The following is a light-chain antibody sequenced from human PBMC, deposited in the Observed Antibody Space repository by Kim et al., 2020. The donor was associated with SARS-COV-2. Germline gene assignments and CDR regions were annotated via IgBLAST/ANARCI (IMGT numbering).Light chain of an antibody. V-gene: IGKV3-11*01. CDR3: QQRSNWPVT. CDR2: DAS. Sequence: FSTGKRAPRSCRASRSVNNYLAWYQQKPGQAPRLLIYDASNRATGIPARFSGSGSGTDFTLTISSLDPEDFAVYYCQQRSNWPVTFGPGTKVDIK. J-gene: IGKJ3*01. CDR1: RSVNNY.